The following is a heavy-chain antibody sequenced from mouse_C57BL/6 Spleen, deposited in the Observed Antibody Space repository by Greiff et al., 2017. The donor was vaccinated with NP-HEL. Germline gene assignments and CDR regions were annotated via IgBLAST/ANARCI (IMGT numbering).Heavy chain of an antibody. CDR3: ARGDDGYFDY. CDR1: GYTFTDYY. D-gene: IGHD2-3*01. V-gene: IGHV1-19*01. J-gene: IGHJ2*01. CDR2: INPYNGGT. Sequence: EVQLQQSGPVLVKPGASVKMSCKASGYTFTDYYVNWVKQSHGKSLEWIGVINPYNGGTSYNQKFKGKATLSVDKSSSTAYMELNSLTSEDSAVYYCARGDDGYFDYWGQGTTLTVSS.